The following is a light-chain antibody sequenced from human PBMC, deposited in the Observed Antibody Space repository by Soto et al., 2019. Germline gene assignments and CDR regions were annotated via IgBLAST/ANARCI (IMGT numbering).Light chain of an antibody. Sequence: EIVLTQSPATLSLSPGERATLSCRASQSVSSYLAWYQQKPGQAPRLLIYDASNRATGIPARFSGSGSGTDFTLTITRLQPEDSEVYFCQHYGYSQWTFGQGTKVDIK. J-gene: IGKJ1*01. CDR2: DAS. CDR3: QHYGYSQWT. CDR1: QSVSSY. V-gene: IGKV3-11*01.